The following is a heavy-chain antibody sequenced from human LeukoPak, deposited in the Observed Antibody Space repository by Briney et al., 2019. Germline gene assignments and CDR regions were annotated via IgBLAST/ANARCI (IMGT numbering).Heavy chain of an antibody. CDR2: ISYDGSNK. CDR1: GFTFSSYA. V-gene: IGHV3-30-3*01. J-gene: IGHJ6*02. CDR3: ARELMQLVHPYYYYGMDV. Sequence: GRSLRLSCAASGFTFSSYAMHWVRQAPGKGLEWVAVISYDGSNKYYAASVKGRFTISRDNSKNTLYLQMNSLRAEDTAVYYCARELMQLVHPYYYYGMDVWGQGTTVTVSS. D-gene: IGHD6-13*01.